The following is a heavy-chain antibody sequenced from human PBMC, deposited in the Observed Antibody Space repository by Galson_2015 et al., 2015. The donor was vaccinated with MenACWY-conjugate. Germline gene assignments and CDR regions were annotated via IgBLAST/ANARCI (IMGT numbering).Heavy chain of an antibody. J-gene: IGHJ4*02. CDR3: ARRHCSSGSCFFDY. CDR2: IYYSGTT. Sequence: LRLSCAVSGFTFSRYWMHWVRQAPGKGLEWIGYIYYSGTTKYNPSLKSRVTISADTSKTQFSLRLNSVTAADTAVYYCARRHCSSGSCFFDYWGQGSLVTVSS. V-gene: IGHV4-59*08. D-gene: IGHD2-15*01. CDR1: GFTFSRYW.